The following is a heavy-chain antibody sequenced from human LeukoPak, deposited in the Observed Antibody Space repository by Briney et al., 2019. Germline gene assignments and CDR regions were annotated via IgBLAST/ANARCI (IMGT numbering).Heavy chain of an antibody. CDR3: AQTGDKYGSFGY. Sequence: GKSLRLSCAASGFTFNRSGMHWVRQAPGKGLEWVALIFYDGSNKYFADSVKGRFTISRDNSKSMLYLQMSSLRAEDTAVYYCAQTGDKYGSFGYWGQGTLVTVSS. CDR2: IFYDGSNK. J-gene: IGHJ4*02. CDR1: GFTFNRSG. V-gene: IGHV3-33*01. D-gene: IGHD3-10*01.